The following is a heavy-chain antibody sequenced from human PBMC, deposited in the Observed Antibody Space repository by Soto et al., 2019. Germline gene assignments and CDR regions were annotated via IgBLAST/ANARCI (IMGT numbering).Heavy chain of an antibody. J-gene: IGHJ4*02. CDR1: GYSFTNND. D-gene: IGHD3-3*01. CDR3: ARVIMIFGVANLGGYFDY. Sequence: ASVKVSCKASGYSFTNNDVSWVRQATGQGLEWMGWMNPGSGDTGYAQKFQGRVTMTRDISIATAYMELMSLISDDTAVYYCARVIMIFGVANLGGYFDYWGQGTRVTVSS. CDR2: MNPGSGDT. V-gene: IGHV1-8*01.